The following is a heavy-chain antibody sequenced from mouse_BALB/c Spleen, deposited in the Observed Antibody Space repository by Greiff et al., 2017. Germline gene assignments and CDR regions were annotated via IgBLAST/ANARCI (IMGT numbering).Heavy chain of an antibody. D-gene: IGHD3-3*01. V-gene: IGHV2-9*02. CDR1: GFSLTSYG. CDR3: ARDGRDGGYYFDY. CDR2: IWAGGST. Sequence: QVQLQQSGPGLVAPSQSLSITCTVSGFSLTSYGVHWVRQPPGKGLEWLGVIWAGGSTNYNSALMSRLSISKDNSKSQVFLKMNSLQTDDTAMYYCARDGRDGGYYFDYWGQGTTLTVSS. J-gene: IGHJ2*01.